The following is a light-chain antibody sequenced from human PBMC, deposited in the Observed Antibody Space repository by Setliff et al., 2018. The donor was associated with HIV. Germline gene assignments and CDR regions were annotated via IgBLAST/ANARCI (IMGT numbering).Light chain of an antibody. CDR3: SSYTTSSTLYV. CDR1: SSDVGGYNY. CDR2: EVN. Sequence: QSVLTQPPSASGSPGQSVTMSCTGTSSDVGGYNYVSWYQQHPGKAPKLMIYEVNKRPSGVPDRFSGSKSGNTASLTISGLQVEDEADYYCSSYTTSSTLYVFGPGTKVTV. J-gene: IGLJ1*01. V-gene: IGLV2-8*01.